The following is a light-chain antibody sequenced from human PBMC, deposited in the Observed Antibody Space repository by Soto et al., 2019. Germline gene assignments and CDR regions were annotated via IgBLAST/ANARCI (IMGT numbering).Light chain of an antibody. J-gene: IGKJ1*01. Sequence: DIQMTQSPSTLSASVGDRVTITCRASQSISSRLAWYQQKPGKAPKILIYKASSLESGVPSRFSGSGSGTEFTLTISSLQPDDFATYYCQQYHTWWTFGQGTKVEI. V-gene: IGKV1-5*03. CDR2: KAS. CDR3: QQYHTWWT. CDR1: QSISSR.